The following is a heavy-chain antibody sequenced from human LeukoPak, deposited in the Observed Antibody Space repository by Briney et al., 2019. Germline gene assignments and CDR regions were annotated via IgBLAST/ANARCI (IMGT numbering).Heavy chain of an antibody. D-gene: IGHD1-26*01. V-gene: IGHV4-39*01. CDR3: ASPYWEGPLGYYYGMDV. CDR2: IYYSGST. Sequence: SETLSLTCTVSGGSTSSSSYYWGWIRQPPGKGLEWIGSIYYSGSTYYNPSLKSRVTISVDTSKNQFSLKLSSVTAADTAVYYCASPYWEGPLGYYYGMDVWGQGTTVTVSS. J-gene: IGHJ6*02. CDR1: GGSTSSSSYY.